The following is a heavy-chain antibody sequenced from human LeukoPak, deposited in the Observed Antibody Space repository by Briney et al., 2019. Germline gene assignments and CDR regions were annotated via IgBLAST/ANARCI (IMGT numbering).Heavy chain of an antibody. J-gene: IGHJ5*02. CDR2: IYPGGST. CDR1: GDSISSYY. CDR3: AKNGGGTLPRGLMGT. V-gene: IGHV4-4*07. Sequence: SETLSLTCTVSGDSISSYYWSWIRQPAGKGLEWIGHIYPGGSTNYNPSLKSRVAMSLDTSKNQFSLKLTSVTAADTAVYYCAKNGGGTLPRGLMGTWSQGTLVTVSS. D-gene: IGHD3-10*01.